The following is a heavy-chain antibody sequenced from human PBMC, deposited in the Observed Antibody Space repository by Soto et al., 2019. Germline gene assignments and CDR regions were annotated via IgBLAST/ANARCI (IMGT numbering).Heavy chain of an antibody. D-gene: IGHD6-19*01. J-gene: IGHJ4*02. CDR1: RFTFSSYS. CDR3: ARVDSSGWYWHF. V-gene: IGHV3-48*02. CDR2: ISSSSNTI. Sequence: EAQLVESGGGWAQPGGSLRLSCAASRFTFSSYSMNWVRQAPGKGLEWVSYISSSSNTIYYADSVKGRFTISRDNAKNSLYLQMNSLRDEDTAVYYCARVDSSGWYWHFWGQGILVTVSS.